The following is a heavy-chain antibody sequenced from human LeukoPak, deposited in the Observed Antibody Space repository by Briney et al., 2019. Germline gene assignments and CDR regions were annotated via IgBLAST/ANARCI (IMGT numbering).Heavy chain of an antibody. CDR3: AKGQETESRLDS. Sequence: GGSLRLSCAASGFTFSSYAMSWVRQAPGKGLEWVSGISLDGATTYYAGSVEGRFTISRDNSKNILFLQMNSLRAEDTALYYCAKGQETESRLDSWGQGTLVTVSS. D-gene: IGHD1-1*01. J-gene: IGHJ4*02. CDR2: ISLDGATT. V-gene: IGHV3-23*01. CDR1: GFTFSSYA.